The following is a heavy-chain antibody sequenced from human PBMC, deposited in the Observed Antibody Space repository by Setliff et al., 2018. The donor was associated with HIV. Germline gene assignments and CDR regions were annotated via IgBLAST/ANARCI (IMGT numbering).Heavy chain of an antibody. V-gene: IGHV4-4*09. D-gene: IGHD2-15*01. CDR1: DGSISSFY. CDR3: ARSTLPLPYYYIDV. Sequence: SETLSLTCSLSDGSISSFYWTWIRQPPGKGLEWIGYIHISGSTPYNPSLKSRVSISVDTSENQFSLTLTSVTAADSAVYFCARSTLPLPYYYIDVWGRGTTVTVSS. CDR2: IHISGST. J-gene: IGHJ6*03.